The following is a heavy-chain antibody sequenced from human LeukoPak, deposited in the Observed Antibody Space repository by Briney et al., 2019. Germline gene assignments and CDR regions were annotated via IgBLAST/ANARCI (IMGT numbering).Heavy chain of an antibody. CDR1: GFTFSSYG. CDR3: ARGEEQWLVGGYFDL. D-gene: IGHD6-19*01. CDR2: IWYDGSNK. V-gene: IGHV3-33*01. J-gene: IGHJ2*01. Sequence: GRSLRLSCAASGFTFSSYGMHWVRQAPGKGVEWVAVIWYDGSNKYYADSVKGRFTISRDNSKNTLYLQMNSLRAEDTAVYYCARGEEQWLVGGYFDLWGRGTLVTVSS.